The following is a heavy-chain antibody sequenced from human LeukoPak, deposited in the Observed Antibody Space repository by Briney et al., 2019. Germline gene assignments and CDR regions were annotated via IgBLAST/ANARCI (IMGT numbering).Heavy chain of an antibody. Sequence: SETLSLTCTVSGGSISSGGYYCSWVRQHPGKGLGWIGYIYYSGSTYYNPSLKSRVTISVDTSKNQFSLKLSSVTAADTAVYYCARDYGSGRVGFDPWGQGTLVTVSS. CDR1: GGSISSGGYY. V-gene: IGHV4-31*03. J-gene: IGHJ5*02. D-gene: IGHD3-10*01. CDR2: IYYSGST. CDR3: ARDYGSGRVGFDP.